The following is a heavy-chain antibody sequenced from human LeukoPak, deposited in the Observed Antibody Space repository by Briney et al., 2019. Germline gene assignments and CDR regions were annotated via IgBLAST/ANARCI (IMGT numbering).Heavy chain of an antibody. Sequence: SETLSLTCTVSSGSINSYYWTWIRQPPGKGLEWIGNTFYSGSTNYNPSLMSRVSISVDTSKNQVSLNLNSVTAADTAVYYCATVAVVRGVTFFGYWGQGTLVTVSP. CDR1: SGSINSYY. CDR2: TFYSGST. V-gene: IGHV4-59*12. J-gene: IGHJ4*02. D-gene: IGHD3-10*01. CDR3: ATVAVVRGVTFFGY.